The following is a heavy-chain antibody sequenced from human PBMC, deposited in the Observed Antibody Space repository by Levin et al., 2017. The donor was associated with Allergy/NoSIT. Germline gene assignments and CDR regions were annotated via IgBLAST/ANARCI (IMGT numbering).Heavy chain of an antibody. V-gene: IGHV1-18*01. Sequence: ASVKVSCKASGYTFTSYGISWVRQAPGQGLEWMGWISAYNGNTNYAQKLQGRVTMTTDTSTSTAYMELRSLRSDDTAVYYCARDLSPCDIVVVPAAMCYGMDVWGQGTTVTVSS. CDR1: GYTFTSYG. D-gene: IGHD2-2*01. J-gene: IGHJ6*02. CDR2: ISAYNGNT. CDR3: ARDLSPCDIVVVPAAMCYGMDV.